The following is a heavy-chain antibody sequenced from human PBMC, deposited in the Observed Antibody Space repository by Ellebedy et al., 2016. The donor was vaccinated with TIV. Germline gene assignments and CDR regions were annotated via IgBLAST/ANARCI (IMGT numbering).Heavy chain of an antibody. V-gene: IGHV3-49*03. Sequence: GGSLRLXXTASGFTFGDYAMSWFRQAPGEGLEWVGFIRSKAYGGTTEYAASVKGRFTISRDDSKSIAYLQMNSLKAEDTAVYYCTRVSYYGSGSYFSPDYWGQGTLVTVSS. CDR3: TRVSYYGSGSYFSPDY. J-gene: IGHJ4*02. D-gene: IGHD3-10*01. CDR1: GFTFGDYA. CDR2: IRSKAYGGTT.